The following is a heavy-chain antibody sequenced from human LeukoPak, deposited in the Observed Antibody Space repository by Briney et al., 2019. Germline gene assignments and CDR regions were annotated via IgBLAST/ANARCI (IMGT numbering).Heavy chain of an antibody. CDR1: GFTFSSYW. J-gene: IGHJ6*04. CDR3: ASLGDARRYYYYGMAV. CDR2: INSDGSST. V-gene: IGHV3-74*01. Sequence: GGSLRLSCAASGFTFSSYWMHWVRQAPGEGLVWVSRINSDGSSTSYADSVKGQFTISRNNAKNTLYLQMNSLRAEDTAVYYCASLGDARRYYYYGMAVWGKGTTVTVSS. D-gene: IGHD2-21*02.